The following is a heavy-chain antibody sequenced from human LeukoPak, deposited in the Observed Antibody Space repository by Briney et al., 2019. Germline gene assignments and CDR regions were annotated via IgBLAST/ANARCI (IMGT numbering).Heavy chain of an antibody. V-gene: IGHV4-31*03. Sequence: SETLSLTCTVSGGSIGSGGYYWSWIRQHPGKGLEWIGYIYYSESTYYNPSLKSRVTISVDTSKNQFSLKLSSVTAADTAVYYCARGPFYYYDSSGPFDPWGQGTLVTVSS. D-gene: IGHD3-22*01. J-gene: IGHJ5*02. CDR2: IYYSEST. CDR3: ARGPFYYYDSSGPFDP. CDR1: GGSIGSGGYY.